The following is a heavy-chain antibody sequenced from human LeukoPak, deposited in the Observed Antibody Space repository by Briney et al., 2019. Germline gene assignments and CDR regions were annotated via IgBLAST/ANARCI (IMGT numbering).Heavy chain of an antibody. CDR1: GYTFTSYD. V-gene: IGHV1-8*01. CDR2: MNPNSGNT. D-gene: IGHD2-2*01. Sequence: ASVKVSCKASGYTFTSYDINWVRQATGQGLEWMGWMNPNSGNTDYAQKFQGRVTMTRNTSISIAYMELSSLRSEDTAVYYCARGIVVVPAAILTMVRGVYYYYYMDVWGKGTTVTVSS. CDR3: ARGIVVVPAAILTMVRGVYYYYYMDV. J-gene: IGHJ6*03.